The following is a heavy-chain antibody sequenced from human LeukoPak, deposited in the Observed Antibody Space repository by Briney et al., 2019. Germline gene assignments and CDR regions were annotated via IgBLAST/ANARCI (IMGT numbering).Heavy chain of an antibody. CDR2: IIPILGIA. V-gene: IGHV1-69*04. CDR1: GYTFTSYG. Sequence: ASVKVSCKASGYTFTSYGISWVRQAPGQGLEWMGRIIPILGIANYAQKFQGRVTITADKSTSTAYMELRSLRSEDTAVYYCARRDDYYYGMDVWGQGTTVTVSS. J-gene: IGHJ6*02. CDR3: ARRDDYYYGMDV.